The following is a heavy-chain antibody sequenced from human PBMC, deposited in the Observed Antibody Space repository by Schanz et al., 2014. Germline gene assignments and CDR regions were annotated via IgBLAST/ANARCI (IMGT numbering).Heavy chain of an antibody. Sequence: QVQLVESGGGVVQPGRSLRLSCAASGFTFSAYGMHWVRQAPGKGLEWVAVIWFDGNNKFYADSVKDRFTISRDNSKNTLYLQMSSLRAEDTALYYCAKDIGGAVAAPVYDSWGQGTLVTVSS. V-gene: IGHV3-33*06. CDR2: IWFDGNNK. CDR1: GFTFSAYG. CDR3: AKDIGGAVAAPVYDS. J-gene: IGHJ4*02. D-gene: IGHD2-15*01.